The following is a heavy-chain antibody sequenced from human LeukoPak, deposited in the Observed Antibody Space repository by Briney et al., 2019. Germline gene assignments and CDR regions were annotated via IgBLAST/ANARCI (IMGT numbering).Heavy chain of an antibody. CDR2: IIPIFGTA. D-gene: IGHD3-10*01. J-gene: IGHJ4*02. V-gene: IGHV1-69*06. Sequence: GASVKVSCKASGGTFSSYAISWVRQAPGQGLECMGGIIPIFGTANYAQKFQGRVTITADKSTSTAYLELSSLRSEDTAVYYCARSGYYGSGSYYRGDYWGQGTLVTVSS. CDR1: GGTFSSYA. CDR3: ARSGYYGSGSYYRGDY.